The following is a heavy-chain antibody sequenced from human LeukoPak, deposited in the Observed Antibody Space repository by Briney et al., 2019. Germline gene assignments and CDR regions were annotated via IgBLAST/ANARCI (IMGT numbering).Heavy chain of an antibody. Sequence: GGSLRLSCAASGFTFSSYAMSWVRQAPGKGLEWVSAISGSGGSTHYADSVKGRFTISRDNSKNTLYLQMNSLRAEDTAVYYCAKDHGSGWCLDYWGQGTLVTVSS. CDR1: GFTFSSYA. CDR3: AKDHGSGWCLDY. CDR2: ISGSGGST. V-gene: IGHV3-23*01. J-gene: IGHJ4*02. D-gene: IGHD6-19*01.